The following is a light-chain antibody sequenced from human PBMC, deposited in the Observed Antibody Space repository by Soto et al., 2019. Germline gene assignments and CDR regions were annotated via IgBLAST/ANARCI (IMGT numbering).Light chain of an antibody. CDR3: SSYTGASALDV. CDR1: SSDIGGYNY. Sequence: QSALTQPASVSGSPGQSITISCTGTSSDIGGYNYVAWYQQHLGKAPKLIIYNVAVRPSGVSNRFSGSKSGNTASLAISGRQPEDEAHYYCSSYTGASALDVFGTGTKLTVL. CDR2: NVA. V-gene: IGLV2-14*03. J-gene: IGLJ1*01.